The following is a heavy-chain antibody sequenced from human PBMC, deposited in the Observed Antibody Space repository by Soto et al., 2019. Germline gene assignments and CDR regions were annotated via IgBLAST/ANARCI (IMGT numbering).Heavy chain of an antibody. CDR1: GFIFTNYA. CDR3: VREGRGSFDF. V-gene: IGHV3-23*01. CDR2: IGGRGNSA. J-gene: IGHJ3*01. D-gene: IGHD5-12*01. Sequence: GSLRLSCAASGFIFTNYAMNWVRQAPGKGLEWVSVIGGRGNSAYYADSVQGRFTIFRDNSKNTLSLQMSSLTAEDTAIYYCVREGRGSFDFWGQGTMVTVSS.